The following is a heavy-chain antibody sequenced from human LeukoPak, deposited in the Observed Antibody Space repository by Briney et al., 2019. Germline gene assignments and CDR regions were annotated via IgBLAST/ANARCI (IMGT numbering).Heavy chain of an antibody. Sequence: SETLSLTCAVYGGSFSGYYWSWIRQPPGKGLEWIGEINHSGSTNYNPSLKSRVTISVDTSKNQFSLKLSSVTAADTAVYYCARPRNPYYYGSGSYYGYWGQGTLVTVSS. D-gene: IGHD3-10*01. V-gene: IGHV4-34*01. CDR2: INHSGST. CDR1: GGSFSGYY. J-gene: IGHJ4*02. CDR3: ARPRNPYYYGSGSYYGY.